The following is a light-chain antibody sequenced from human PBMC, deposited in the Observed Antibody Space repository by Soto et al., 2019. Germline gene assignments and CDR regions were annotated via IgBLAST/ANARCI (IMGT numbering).Light chain of an antibody. J-gene: IGKJ4*01. CDR1: QGITKY. V-gene: IGKV1-39*01. CDR2: AAS. Sequence: ILLTQSPSSLSASVVDRVTITRRASQGITKYLNWYQHKPGKAPKLLIYAASNLQSGVPSRFSGSGSGTDFTLTISSLQPEDFATYYCQQSYTVPLAFGGGTKV. CDR3: QQSYTVPLA.